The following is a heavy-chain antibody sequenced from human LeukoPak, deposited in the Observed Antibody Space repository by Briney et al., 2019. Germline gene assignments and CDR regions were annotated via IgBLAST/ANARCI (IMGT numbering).Heavy chain of an antibody. V-gene: IGHV3-23*01. D-gene: IGHD6-19*01. CDR1: AFSFSKFA. Sequence: PGGSLRLSCAASAFSFSKFALIWVRQAPGKGLEWVSAISGSGGSTYYADSVKGRFTISRDNSKNTLYLQMNSLRAEDTAVYYCAKDRARIAVESDLDYWGQGTLVTVSS. CDR2: ISGSGGST. CDR3: AKDRARIAVESDLDY. J-gene: IGHJ4*02.